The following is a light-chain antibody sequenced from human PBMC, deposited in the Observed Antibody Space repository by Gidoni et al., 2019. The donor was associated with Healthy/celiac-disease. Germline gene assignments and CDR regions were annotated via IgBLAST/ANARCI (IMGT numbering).Light chain of an antibody. CDR3: SSYAGSKVV. V-gene: IGLV2-8*01. CDR2: EVS. J-gene: IGLJ2*01. CDR1: SSDVGGYNY. Sequence: QSALTQPPSASGSPGQSVTISCTGTSSDVGGYNYVSWYQQHPGKAPKLMIYEVSKRPSGGPDRFSCSKSGNTASLTVSGLQAEDEADYYCSSYAGSKVVFGGGTKLTVL.